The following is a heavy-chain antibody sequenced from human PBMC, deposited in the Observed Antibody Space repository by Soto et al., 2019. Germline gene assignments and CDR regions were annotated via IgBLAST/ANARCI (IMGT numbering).Heavy chain of an antibody. CDR2: IIPIFGTA. Sequence: ASVKVSCKASGGTFSSYAISWVRQAPGQGLEWMGGIIPIFGTANYAQKFQGRVTITADESTSTAYMELSSLRSEDTAVYYCARGRRDSSGWYAFDYWGQGTLVTVSS. V-gene: IGHV1-69*13. CDR1: GGTFSSYA. D-gene: IGHD6-19*01. J-gene: IGHJ4*02. CDR3: ARGRRDSSGWYAFDY.